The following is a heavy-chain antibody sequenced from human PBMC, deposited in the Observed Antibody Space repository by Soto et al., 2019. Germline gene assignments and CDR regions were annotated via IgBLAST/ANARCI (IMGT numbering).Heavy chain of an antibody. CDR1: GGSIRSYY. J-gene: IGHJ5*02. V-gene: IGHV4-34*01. D-gene: IGHD3-10*01. CDR2: INHSGST. CDR3: ATTMNWFGP. Sequence: SETLSLTCTVSGGSIRSYYWSWIRQPPGKGLKWIGEINHSGSTNYNPSLKSRVTMSVDKSKNQFSLKLSSVTAADTAVYYCATTMNWFGPWGQGTLVTVSS.